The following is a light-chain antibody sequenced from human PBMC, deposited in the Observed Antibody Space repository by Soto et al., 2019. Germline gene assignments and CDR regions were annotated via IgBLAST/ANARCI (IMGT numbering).Light chain of an antibody. Sequence: EIVLTHSPCILSLSPGERASLSCGASQSISSSFLAWYQQKPGQAPRLLIYGASSRATGIPDRFSGTGSETDFTLTISRLEPEDFAVYYCQQYDNSPITFGQGTRLEIK. CDR3: QQYDNSPIT. V-gene: IGKV3-20*01. CDR1: QSISSSF. CDR2: GAS. J-gene: IGKJ5*01.